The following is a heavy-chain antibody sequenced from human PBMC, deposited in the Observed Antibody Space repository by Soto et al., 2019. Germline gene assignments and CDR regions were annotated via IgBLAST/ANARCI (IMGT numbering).Heavy chain of an antibody. J-gene: IGHJ6*02. CDR3: AKDRDGAAYGPTKFYGMDV. D-gene: IGHD2-21*01. CDR1: GFTFSSYA. Sequence: EVQLLESGGGLVQPGGSLRLSCAASGFTFSSYAMSWVRQAPGKGLEWVSVISGSGDSTYYADSVRGRSTISRDNSKNTLYLQMNSLRAEESAVYYRAKDRDGAAYGPTKFYGMDVWGQGTTVTVSS. CDR2: ISGSGDST. V-gene: IGHV3-23*01.